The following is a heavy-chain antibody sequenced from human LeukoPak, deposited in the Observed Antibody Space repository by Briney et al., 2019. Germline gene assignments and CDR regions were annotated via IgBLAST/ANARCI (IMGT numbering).Heavy chain of an antibody. CDR2: IYTSGST. CDR3: ARAQFYYYDSSGLFDY. Sequence: SETLSLTCTVSGGSISSYYWSWIRQPAGKGLEWIGRIYTSGSTNYNPSLKSRVTMSVDTSKNQFSLKLSSVTAADTAVYYCARAQFYYYDSSGLFDYWGQGTLVTVSS. CDR1: GGSISSYY. V-gene: IGHV4-4*07. J-gene: IGHJ4*02. D-gene: IGHD3-22*01.